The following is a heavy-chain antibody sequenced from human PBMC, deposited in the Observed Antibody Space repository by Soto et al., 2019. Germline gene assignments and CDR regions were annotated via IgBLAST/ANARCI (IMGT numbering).Heavy chain of an antibody. CDR3: ATFGGPLYYYLGMDV. D-gene: IGHD2-15*01. CDR2: INPNSGGT. J-gene: IGHJ6*01. V-gene: IGHV1-2*02. Sequence: ASVKVSCKASGYTFTGYYMHWVRQAPGQGLEWMGWINPNSGGTNYAQKFQGRVTMTRDTSISTAYMELSRLRSDDTAVYYCATFGGPLYYYLGMDVWGPGTTVTVSS. CDR1: GYTFTGYY.